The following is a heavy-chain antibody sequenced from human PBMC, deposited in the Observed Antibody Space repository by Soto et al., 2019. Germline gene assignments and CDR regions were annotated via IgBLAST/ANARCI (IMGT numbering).Heavy chain of an antibody. D-gene: IGHD3-22*01. Sequence: SETLSITCTVSGGSLNSYYWTWIRQSPGKGLEWIGYVSSTGSTNYNPSLKSRLTMSLDTSTNEVSLSLTSVTAADAAVYFCARFSPPRKSYDSNPGWFDPWGQGIMVTSPQ. J-gene: IGHJ5*02. CDR1: GGSLNSYY. V-gene: IGHV4-59*01. CDR3: ARFSPPRKSYDSNPGWFDP. CDR2: VSSTGST.